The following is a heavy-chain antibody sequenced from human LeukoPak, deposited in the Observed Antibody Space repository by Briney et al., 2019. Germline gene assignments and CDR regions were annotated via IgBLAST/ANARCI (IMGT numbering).Heavy chain of an antibody. Sequence: GGSLRLSCAASGFTFSSYWMSWVRQAPGKGLEWVANIKQDGSEKYYVDSVKGRFTISRDNAKNSLYLQMNSLRAEDTAVYYCARGRRLLWFGEFLDYWGQGTLVTVSS. J-gene: IGHJ4*02. CDR2: IKQDGSEK. CDR1: GFTFSSYW. V-gene: IGHV3-7*01. D-gene: IGHD3-10*01. CDR3: ARGRRLLWFGEFLDY.